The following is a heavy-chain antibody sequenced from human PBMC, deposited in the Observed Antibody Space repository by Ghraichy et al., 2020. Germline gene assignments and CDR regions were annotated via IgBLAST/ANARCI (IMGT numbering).Heavy chain of an antibody. CDR2: INPNSGGT. D-gene: IGHD4-17*01. CDR3: ARARTTVTTSIILF. Sequence: ASVKVSCKASGYTFTGYYMHWVRQAPGQGLEWMGWINPNSGGTNYAQKFQGRVTMTRDTSISTAYMELSRLRSDDTAVYYCARARTTVTTSIILFWGQGTLVTVSS. CDR1: GYTFTGYY. V-gene: IGHV1-2*02. J-gene: IGHJ4*02.